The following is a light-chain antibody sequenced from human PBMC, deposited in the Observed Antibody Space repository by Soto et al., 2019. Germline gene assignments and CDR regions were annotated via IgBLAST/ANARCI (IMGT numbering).Light chain of an antibody. J-gene: IGKJ4*01. Sequence: AIQMTQSPSSLSASVGDRVNITCRASQAIKDDLVWYQQRPGKAPKLLIYRSSSLQSGVPSRFSGSGSGTDFTLTISSLQPEDFATYSCQQSYSTPLTFGGGTKVEIK. CDR2: RSS. V-gene: IGKV1-6*01. CDR1: QAIKDD. CDR3: QQSYSTPLT.